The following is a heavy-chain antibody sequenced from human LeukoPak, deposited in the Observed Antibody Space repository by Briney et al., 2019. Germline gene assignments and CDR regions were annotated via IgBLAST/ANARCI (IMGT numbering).Heavy chain of an antibody. J-gene: IGHJ4*02. V-gene: IGHV1-8*03. CDR3: ARVRAGQLERGPFDY. D-gene: IGHD1-1*01. Sequence: ASVTVSCKASGYTFTSYDINWVRQAPGQGLEWMGWMNPNSGNTGYAQKFQGRVTITRNTSISTAYMELSSLRSEDTAVYYCARVRAGQLERGPFDYWGQGTLVTVSS. CDR1: GYTFTSYD. CDR2: MNPNSGNT.